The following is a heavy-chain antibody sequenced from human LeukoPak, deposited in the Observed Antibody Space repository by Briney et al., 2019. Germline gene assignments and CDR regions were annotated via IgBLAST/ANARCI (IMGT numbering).Heavy chain of an antibody. J-gene: IGHJ4*02. CDR2: IYPGDSDT. CDR3: ARLTLGADGFHY. D-gene: IGHD6-13*01. CDR1: GYSFSSYC. V-gene: IGHV5-51*01. Sequence: GSPLKTPRTGSGYSFSSYCIGWVSQMPRKCLKWMASIYPGDSDTRYSPSFQGQATISADKSISTAYLQWSSLKASDTAMYYCARLTLGADGFHYWGQGTLVTVPS.